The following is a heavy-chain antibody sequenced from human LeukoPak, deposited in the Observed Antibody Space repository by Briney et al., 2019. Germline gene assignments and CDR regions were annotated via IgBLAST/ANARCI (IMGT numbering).Heavy chain of an antibody. CDR3: ARESHGSAFDP. Sequence: GGSLRLSCAVSGFTFSSYDVKWVRQAPGKGLEWVSFISSSGSTINYADSVKGRFTISRDNAKNSLYLQMNSLRAEDTAVYYCARESHGSAFDPWGQGTLVTVSS. CDR1: GFTFSSYD. J-gene: IGHJ5*02. V-gene: IGHV3-48*03. CDR2: ISSSGSTI. D-gene: IGHD3-10*01.